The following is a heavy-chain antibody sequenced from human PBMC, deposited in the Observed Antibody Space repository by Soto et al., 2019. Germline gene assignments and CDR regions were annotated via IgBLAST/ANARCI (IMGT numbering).Heavy chain of an antibody. CDR2: MNPINGAT. V-gene: IGHV1-8*02. CDR1: GYDFTAYD. D-gene: IGHD6-13*01. CDR3: GRGPSPRAPAGGTPYYYAMDV. Sequence: ASVKVSCKYSGYDFTAYDINCVRQASVQVHIWLGWMNPINGATGTARRFQGRVSLSRNTATGTAYLELTSLRSDDTAVYYCGRGPSPRAPAGGTPYYYAMDVWGQGTTVTVSS. J-gene: IGHJ6*02.